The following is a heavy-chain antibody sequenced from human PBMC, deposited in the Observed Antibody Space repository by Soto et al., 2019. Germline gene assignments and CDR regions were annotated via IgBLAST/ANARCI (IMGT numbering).Heavy chain of an antibody. V-gene: IGHV3-48*01. J-gene: IGHJ5*02. CDR2: ISSGNNAI. CDR3: ARGGTVSTA. D-gene: IGHD4-4*01. CDR1: GFSISTPS. Sequence: VQLVESGGGLVQPGGSLRLSCAASGFSISTPSMSWVRQAPGKGLEWVSFISSGNNAIYYADSVKGRFKISRDIAKNSVYLQMNSLGAEDTAVYYCARGGTVSTAWGQGTRVTVSS.